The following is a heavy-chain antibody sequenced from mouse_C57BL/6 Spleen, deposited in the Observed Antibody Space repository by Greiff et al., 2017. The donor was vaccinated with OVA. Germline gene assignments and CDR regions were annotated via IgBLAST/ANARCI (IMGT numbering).Heavy chain of an antibody. Sequence: EVKLMESGEGLVKPGGSLKLSCAASGFTFSSYAMSWVRQTPEKRLEWVAYISSGGDYIYYADTVKGRFTISRDNARNTLYLQMSSLKSEDTAMYYCTRVDYGSSEAWFAYWGQGTLVTVSA. CDR1: GFTFSSYA. CDR2: ISSGGDYI. D-gene: IGHD1-1*01. V-gene: IGHV5-9-1*02. CDR3: TRVDYGSSEAWFAY. J-gene: IGHJ3*01.